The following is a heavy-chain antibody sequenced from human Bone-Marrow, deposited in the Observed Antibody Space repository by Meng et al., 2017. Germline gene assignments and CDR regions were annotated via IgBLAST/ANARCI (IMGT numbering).Heavy chain of an antibody. CDR2: INSDGSST. V-gene: IGHV3-74*01. J-gene: IGHJ6*02. CDR3: ARGKGVFDDFWRGFRGMDV. D-gene: IGHD3-3*01. Sequence: GGSLRLSCAASGFTFSSYWMHWVRQAPGKGLVWVSRINSDGSSTSYADSVKGRFTISRDNAKNTLYLQMNSLRAEDTAVYYCARGKGVFDDFWRGFRGMDVWGQGTTVTVSS. CDR1: GFTFSSYW.